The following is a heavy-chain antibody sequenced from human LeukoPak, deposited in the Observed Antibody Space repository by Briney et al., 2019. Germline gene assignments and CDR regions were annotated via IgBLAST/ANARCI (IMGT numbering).Heavy chain of an antibody. J-gene: IGHJ3*02. CDR3: ARPGYCSSTSCSGDAFDT. CDR2: INPNSGGT. Sequence: ASVKVSCKASGYTFTGYYMHWVRQAPGQGLEWMGWINPNSGGTNYAQKFQGRVTMTRDTSISTAYKELSRLRSDDTAVYYCARPGYCSSTSCSGDAFDTWGQGTMVTVSS. D-gene: IGHD2-2*01. V-gene: IGHV1-2*02. CDR1: GYTFTGYY.